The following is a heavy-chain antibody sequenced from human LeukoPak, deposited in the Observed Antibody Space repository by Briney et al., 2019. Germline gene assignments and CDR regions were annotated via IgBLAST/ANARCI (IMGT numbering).Heavy chain of an antibody. CDR2: IRGSGGST. D-gene: IGHD6-19*01. CDR3: SKEVGYSSGWYLDY. CDR1: GFTFSSYA. J-gene: IGHJ4*02. Sequence: GGSLGLSCAASGFTFSSYAVRWVRQAPGKGLEWVPAIRGSGGSTYYADSVKGRFTISRENSKNTLYLQMNSLRAEDTAVYYCSKEVGYSSGWYLDYWGQGTLVTVSS. V-gene: IGHV3-23*01.